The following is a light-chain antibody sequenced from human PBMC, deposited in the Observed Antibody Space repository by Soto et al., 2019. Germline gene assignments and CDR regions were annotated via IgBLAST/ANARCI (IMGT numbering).Light chain of an antibody. CDR1: QSLSSTS. CDR3: HQYAASPQT. V-gene: IGKV3-20*01. Sequence: EIVLTQSPGTLSLSPGERATLSCRASQSLSSTSLAWYQQRPGQAPRLLIYGASYRATGTPDRFRGSASGTDFTRTISRLEPEDFAVYYCHQYAASPQTFGQGTKVEIK. CDR2: GAS. J-gene: IGKJ1*01.